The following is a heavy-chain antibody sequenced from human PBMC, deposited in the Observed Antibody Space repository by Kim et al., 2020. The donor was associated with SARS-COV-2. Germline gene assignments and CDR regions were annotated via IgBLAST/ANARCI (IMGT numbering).Heavy chain of an antibody. V-gene: IGHV5-10-1*01. D-gene: IGHD3-9*01. CDR1: GYSFTSYW. Sequence: GESLKISCKGSGYSFTSYWISWVRQMPGKGLEWMGRIDPSDSYTNYSPSFQGHVTISADKSISTAYLQWSSLKASDTAMYYCARHNYDILTDTGMDVWGQGTTVTVSS. J-gene: IGHJ6*02. CDR2: IDPSDSYT. CDR3: ARHNYDILTDTGMDV.